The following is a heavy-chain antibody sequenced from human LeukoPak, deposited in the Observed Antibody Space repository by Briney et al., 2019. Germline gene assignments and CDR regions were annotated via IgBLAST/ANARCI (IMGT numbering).Heavy chain of an antibody. CDR2: INHSGST. CDR3: ARGNRVTTVTTPYRY. V-gene: IGHV4-34*01. D-gene: IGHD4-17*01. J-gene: IGHJ4*02. Sequence: SETLSLTCAVYGGSFSGYYWSWIRQPPGKGLEWIGEINHSGSTNYNPSLKSRVTISVDTSKNQFSLKLSSATAADTAVYYCARGNRVTTVTTPYRYWGQGTLVTVSS. CDR1: GGSFSGYY.